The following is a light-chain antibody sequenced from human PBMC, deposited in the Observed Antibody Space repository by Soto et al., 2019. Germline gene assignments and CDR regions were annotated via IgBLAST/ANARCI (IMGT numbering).Light chain of an antibody. J-gene: IGLJ2*01. V-gene: IGLV2-14*01. CDR3: SSYTGSASLI. CDR1: SSDVGGYNY. Sequence: QSALTQPASVSGSPGQSITISCTGTSSDVGGYNYVSWHQQHPGKAPKLMIYEVSNRPSGVSNRFSGSKSGNTASLTISGLQAEDEADYYCSSYTGSASLIFGGGTKVTV. CDR2: EVS.